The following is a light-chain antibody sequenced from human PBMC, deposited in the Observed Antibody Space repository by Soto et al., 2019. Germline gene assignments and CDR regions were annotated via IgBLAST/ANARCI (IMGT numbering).Light chain of an antibody. CDR1: QSVKSSY. CDR3: QQYGTSPT. J-gene: IGKJ5*01. V-gene: IGKV3-20*01. Sequence: EVVLTQSPATLSLSPGERAILSCRASQSVKSSYLAWHQQTPGQAPRLLLYGVSNRATGIPDRFNASGSGTDFTLTISKLEPEDFAVYYCQQYGTSPTFGQGTRLEIK. CDR2: GVS.